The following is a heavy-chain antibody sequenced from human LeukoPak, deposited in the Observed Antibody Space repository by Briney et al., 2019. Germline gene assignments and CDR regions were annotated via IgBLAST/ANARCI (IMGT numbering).Heavy chain of an antibody. J-gene: IGHJ4*02. D-gene: IGHD6-19*01. Sequence: ASVKVSCKVSGYTLTELSMHWVRQAPGKGLEWMGGFDPEDGETIYAQKFQGRVTMTEDTSTDTAYMELSRLRSDDTAVYYCERAVAGTTETDDYWGQGTLVTVSP. CDR2: FDPEDGET. CDR1: GYTLTELS. CDR3: ERAVAGTTETDDY. V-gene: IGHV1-24*01.